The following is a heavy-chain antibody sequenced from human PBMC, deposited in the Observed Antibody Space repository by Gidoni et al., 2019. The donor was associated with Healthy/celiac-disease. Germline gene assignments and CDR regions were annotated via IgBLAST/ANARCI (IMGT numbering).Heavy chain of an antibody. Sequence: QVQLQQWGAGLLKPSETLSLTCAVYGGSFSGYYWSWIRQPPGKGLEWIGEINHSGSTNYTPSLKSRVTISVDTSKNQCSLKLSSVTAADTAVYYCARGGAKGDSGSYYEGRNYFDYWGQGTLVTVSS. CDR3: ARGGAKGDSGSYYEGRNYFDY. V-gene: IGHV4-34*01. CDR1: GGSFSGYY. D-gene: IGHD1-26*01. CDR2: INHSGST. J-gene: IGHJ4*02.